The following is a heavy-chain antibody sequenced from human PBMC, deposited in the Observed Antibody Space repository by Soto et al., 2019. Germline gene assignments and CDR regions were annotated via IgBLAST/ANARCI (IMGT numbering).Heavy chain of an antibody. D-gene: IGHD3-22*01. Sequence: ASVKVSCKASGYTFTSYGISWVRQAPGQGLEWMGWISAYNGNTNYAQKLQGRVTMTTGTSTGTAYMELRSLRSDDTAVYYCARWYYYDSSGYFDYWGQGTLVTVSS. V-gene: IGHV1-18*01. CDR3: ARWYYYDSSGYFDY. CDR2: ISAYNGNT. CDR1: GYTFTSYG. J-gene: IGHJ4*02.